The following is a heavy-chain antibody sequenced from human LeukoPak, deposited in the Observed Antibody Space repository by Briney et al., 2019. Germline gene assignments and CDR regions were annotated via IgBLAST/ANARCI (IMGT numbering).Heavy chain of an antibody. CDR2: INPSGGST. D-gene: IGHD5-24*01. CDR3: ARALENGYNYKNNIFDY. Sequence: GASVKVSCKASGYTFTSYYMHWERQAPGQGLEWMGIINPSGGSTSYAQKFQGRVTMTRNTSTSTVYMELSSLRSEDTAVYYCARALENGYNYKNNIFDYWGQGTLVTVSS. V-gene: IGHV1-46*01. CDR1: GYTFTSYY. J-gene: IGHJ4*02.